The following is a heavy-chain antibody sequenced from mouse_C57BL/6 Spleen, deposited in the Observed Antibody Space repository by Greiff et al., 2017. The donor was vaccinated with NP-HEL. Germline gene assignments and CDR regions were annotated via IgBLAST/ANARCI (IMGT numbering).Heavy chain of an antibody. V-gene: IGHV5-4*03. J-gene: IGHJ2*01. Sequence: EVKLQESGGGLVKPGGSLKLSCAASGFTFSSYAMSWVRQTPEKRLEWVATISDGGSYTYYPDNVKGRFTISRDNAKNNLYLQMSHLKSEDTAMYYCARGYSNYIYFDYWGQGTTLTVSS. CDR2: ISDGGSYT. CDR3: ARGYSNYIYFDY. CDR1: GFTFSSYA. D-gene: IGHD2-5*01.